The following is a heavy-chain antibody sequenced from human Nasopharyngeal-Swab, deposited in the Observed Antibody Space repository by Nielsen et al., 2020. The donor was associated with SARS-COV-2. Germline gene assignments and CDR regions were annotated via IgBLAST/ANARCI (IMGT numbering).Heavy chain of an antibody. CDR3: ARGPPPYSSSWYDWFDP. Sequence: ASVKVSCKASGYTFTSYAMNWVRQAPGQGLEWMGWINTNTGNPTYAQGFAGRFVFSLDTSVSTAYLQISSLKAEDTAVYYCARGPPPYSSSWYDWFDPWGQGTLVTVSS. V-gene: IGHV7-4-1*02. D-gene: IGHD6-13*01. CDR1: GYTFTSYA. J-gene: IGHJ5*02. CDR2: INTNTGNP.